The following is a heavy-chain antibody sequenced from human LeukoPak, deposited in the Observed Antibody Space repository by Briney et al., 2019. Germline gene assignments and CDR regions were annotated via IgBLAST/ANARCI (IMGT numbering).Heavy chain of an antibody. V-gene: IGHV3-7*03. CDR2: INQDGSEK. D-gene: IGHD3-16*01. J-gene: IGHJ3*02. CDR3: ARGWASSRRKAFDI. Sequence: GGSLRLSCAASGFTFSSYWMNWLRQAPGKELEWVANINQDGSEKFYVDSVKGRFTISRDNAKNSLYLQLNSLRAEDTAVYYCARGWASSRRKAFDIWGQGTMVTVSS. CDR1: GFTFSSYW.